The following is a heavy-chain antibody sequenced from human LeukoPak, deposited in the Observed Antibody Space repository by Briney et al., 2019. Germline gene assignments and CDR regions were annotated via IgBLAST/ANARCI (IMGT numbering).Heavy chain of an antibody. J-gene: IGHJ4*02. CDR2: ISTSTTTM. Sequence: GGSLRLSCAASGFTFSSFFMNWVRQAPGKGLEWVSYISTSTTTMYYADSVKGRFTISRDNAKNSLYLQMNSLRAEDTAVYYCARERQNKDFWSGGDYWGQGTLVTVSS. V-gene: IGHV3-48*04. D-gene: IGHD3-3*01. CDR1: GFTFSSFF. CDR3: ARERQNKDFWSGGDY.